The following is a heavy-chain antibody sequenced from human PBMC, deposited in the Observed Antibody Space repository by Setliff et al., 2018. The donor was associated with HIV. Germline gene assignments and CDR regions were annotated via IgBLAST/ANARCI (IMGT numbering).Heavy chain of an antibody. CDR3: ARVSKSSPDAFDI. D-gene: IGHD6-13*01. CDR1: GYTFTNYY. J-gene: IGHJ3*02. Sequence: ASVKVSCKASGYTFTNYYIHWVRQAPGQGLEWMGIINPSGGSTTYAQKFQGRVTMTKNTLYLQLNSLRAEDTAVYYCARVSKSSPDAFDIWGQGTMVTVSS. V-gene: IGHV1-46*01. CDR2: INPSGGST.